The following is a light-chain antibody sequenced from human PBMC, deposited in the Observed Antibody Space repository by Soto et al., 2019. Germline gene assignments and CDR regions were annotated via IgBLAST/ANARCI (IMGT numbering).Light chain of an antibody. CDR1: SGDIGAYNY. CDR3: TSYTADTTIM. CDR2: EVS. Sequence: QSALTQPASVSGSPGQSITISCSGTSGDIGAYNYVSWYQHQSGKAPKLLISEVSNRPSGISVRFSGSKSGNTASLTISGLQAEDEADYYCTSYTADTTIMFGGGTKLTVL. V-gene: IGLV2-14*01. J-gene: IGLJ3*02.